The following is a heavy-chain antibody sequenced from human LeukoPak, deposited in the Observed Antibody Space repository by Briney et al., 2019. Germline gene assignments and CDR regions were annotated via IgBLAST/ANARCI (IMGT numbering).Heavy chain of an antibody. V-gene: IGHV3-21*01. D-gene: IGHD2-15*01. J-gene: IGHJ3*01. Sequence: GGSLRLSCAASGFTFSTYEMNWVRQAPGKGLEWVSSISSTSSDIYYADSVKGRFTISRDNAKNSLYLQMNSLRAEDTAIYYCTRDGTFDVWGQGTMVTVSS. CDR1: GFTFSTYE. CDR3: TRDGTFDV. CDR2: ISSTSSDI.